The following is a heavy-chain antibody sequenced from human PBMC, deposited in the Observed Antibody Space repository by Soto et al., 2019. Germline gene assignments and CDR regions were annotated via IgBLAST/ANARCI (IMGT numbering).Heavy chain of an antibody. CDR1: CGSFSGYY. D-gene: IGHD2-21*02. Sequence: PSETRSLTWAVYCGSFSGYYWSWIRQPPGKGLDSIGEINHSASTNYNPSLKSRVTISVDTSKNQFSSKLSSVTCADPAVYYLERVVEFIVVVTAIPPRPSAFDISGQGTRVT. CDR3: ERVVEFIVVVTAIPPRPSAFDI. V-gene: IGHV4-34*01. J-gene: IGHJ3*02. CDR2: INHSAST.